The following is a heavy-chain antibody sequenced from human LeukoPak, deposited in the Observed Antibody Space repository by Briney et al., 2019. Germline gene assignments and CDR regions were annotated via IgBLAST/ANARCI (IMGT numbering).Heavy chain of an antibody. CDR1: GGSISSYY. Sequence: SETLSLTCTVSGGSISSYYWSWIRQPPGKGLEWIGYIYYSGSTNYNPSLKSRVTISVDTSKNQFSLKLSSVTAADTAVYYCARVGGRYFDWLGLGLSYMDVWGKGTTVTVSS. CDR3: ARVGGRYFDWLGLGLSYMDV. V-gene: IGHV4-59*01. J-gene: IGHJ6*03. CDR2: IYYSGST. D-gene: IGHD3-9*01.